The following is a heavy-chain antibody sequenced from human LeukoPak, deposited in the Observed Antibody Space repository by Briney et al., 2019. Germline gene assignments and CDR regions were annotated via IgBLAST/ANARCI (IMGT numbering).Heavy chain of an antibody. CDR2: IYSGGST. V-gene: IGHV3-53*04. CDR1: GFTVSSNY. CDR3: ATSRGYDYGSGSYFDY. D-gene: IGHD3-10*01. Sequence: GGSLRLSCAASGFTVSSNYMSWVRQAPGKGLEWVSAIYSGGSTYYADSVKGRFTISRHNSKNTLYLQMNSLRAEDTAVYDCATSRGYDYGSGSYFDYWGQGTLVTVSS. J-gene: IGHJ4*02.